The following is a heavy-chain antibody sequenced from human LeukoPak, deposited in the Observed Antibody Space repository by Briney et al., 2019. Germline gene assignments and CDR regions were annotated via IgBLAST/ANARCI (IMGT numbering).Heavy chain of an antibody. V-gene: IGHV4-59*01. CDR1: GDFITAYY. CDR3: ASNTGTVFDY. CDR2: VYYTGST. Sequence: SETLSLTCTVSGDFITAYYWSWIRQPPGKGLEWIGYVYYTGSTGYNPSLRSRVTISLEMSTHQFSLNLTSVTAADTAVYYCASNTGTVFDYWGQGALVTVSS. D-gene: IGHD7-27*01. J-gene: IGHJ4*02.